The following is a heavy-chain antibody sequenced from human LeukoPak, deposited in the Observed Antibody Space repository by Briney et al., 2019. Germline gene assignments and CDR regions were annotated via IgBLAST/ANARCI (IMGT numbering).Heavy chain of an antibody. V-gene: IGHV4-34*01. CDR2: INHSGST. CDR1: GGSFSGYY. J-gene: IGHJ6*02. Sequence: SETLSLTCAVYGGSFSGYYWSWIRQPPGKGLEWIGEINHSGSTNYNPSLKSRVTISVDTSKNQFSLKLSSVTAADTAVYYCARRLRDGMDVWGQGTTVTVSS. CDR3: ARRLRDGMDV.